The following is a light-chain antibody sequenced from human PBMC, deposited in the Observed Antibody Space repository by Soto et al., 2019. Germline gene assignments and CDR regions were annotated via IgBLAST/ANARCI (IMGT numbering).Light chain of an antibody. V-gene: IGLV2-8*01. CDR3: SSHAGTKVV. J-gene: IGLJ2*01. CDR1: SSDVGAYNY. CDR2: EVT. Sequence: QSVLTQPPSASGSPGQSVTISCAGTSSDVGAYNYVSWYQQHPGKAPKLMIYEVTKRPSGVPDRFSGSKSGNTASLPVSGLQVEEEADYYCSSHAGTKVVFGGGTQLTVL.